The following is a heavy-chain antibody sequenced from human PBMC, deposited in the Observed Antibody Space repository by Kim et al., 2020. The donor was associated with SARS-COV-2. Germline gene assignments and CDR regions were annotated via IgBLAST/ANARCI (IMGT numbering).Heavy chain of an antibody. Sequence: ASVKVSCKASGYTFTGYYMHWVRQAPGQGLEWMGWINPNSGGTNYAQKFQGWVTMTRDTSISTAYMELSRLRSDDTAVYYCARGGRVATIIALYYYYYGMDVWGQGTTVTVSS. V-gene: IGHV1-2*04. CDR1: GYTFTGYY. CDR2: INPNSGGT. D-gene: IGHD5-12*01. CDR3: ARGGRVATIIALYYYYYGMDV. J-gene: IGHJ6*02.